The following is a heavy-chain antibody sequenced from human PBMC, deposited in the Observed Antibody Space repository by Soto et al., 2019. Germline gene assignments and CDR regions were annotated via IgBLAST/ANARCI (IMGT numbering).Heavy chain of an antibody. CDR2: IIPIFGTA. CDR3: ARGDDYVWGSLNWFDP. D-gene: IGHD3-16*01. J-gene: IGHJ5*02. V-gene: IGHV1-69*05. CDR1: GGTFSSYA. Sequence: QVQLVQSGAEVKKPGSSVKVSCKASGGTFSSYAISWVRQAPGQGLEWMGGIIPIFGTANYAQKFQGRVTITXXEXTXXAYMELSSLRSEDTAVYYCARGDDYVWGSLNWFDPWGQGTLVTVSS.